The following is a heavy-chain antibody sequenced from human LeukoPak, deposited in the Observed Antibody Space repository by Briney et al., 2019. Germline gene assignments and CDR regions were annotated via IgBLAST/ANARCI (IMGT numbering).Heavy chain of an antibody. CDR2: IYHSGST. J-gene: IGHJ4*02. CDR3: ARVSYGRRYYFDY. D-gene: IGHD3-10*01. CDR1: GGSISSSNW. Sequence: SETLSLTCAVSGGSISSSNWWSWVRQPPGKGLEWIGEIYHSGSTNYNPSLKSRVTISVDKSKNQFSLKLSSVTAADTAVYYCARVSYGRRYYFDYWGQGTLVTVSS. V-gene: IGHV4-4*02.